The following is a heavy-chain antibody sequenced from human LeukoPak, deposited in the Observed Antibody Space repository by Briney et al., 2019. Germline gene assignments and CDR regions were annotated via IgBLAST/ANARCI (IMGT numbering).Heavy chain of an antibody. V-gene: IGHV3-53*01. D-gene: IGHD3-9*01. Sequence: GGSLRLSCAASGFTFSSYSMNWVRQAPGKGLEWVSVIYSGGSTYYADSVKGRFTISRDNSKNTLYLQMNSLRAEDTAVYYCARGQPYYDILTGYYFDYWGQGTLVTVSS. CDR2: IYSGGST. J-gene: IGHJ4*02. CDR1: GFTFSSYS. CDR3: ARGQPYYDILTGYYFDY.